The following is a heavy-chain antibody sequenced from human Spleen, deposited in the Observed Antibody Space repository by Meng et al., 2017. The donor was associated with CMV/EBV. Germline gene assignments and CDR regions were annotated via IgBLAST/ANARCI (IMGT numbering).Heavy chain of an antibody. CDR1: GGSFSGYY. CDR2: INHSGST. V-gene: IGHV4-34*01. Sequence: QVQLQQWGAGLLKTSETLSRTCAVYGGSFSGYYWSWIRQPPGKGLEWIGEINHSGSTNYNPSLKSRVTISVDTSKNQFSLKLSSVTAADTAVYYCARGPYSNPFDYWGQGTLVTVSS. CDR3: ARGPYSNPFDY. J-gene: IGHJ4*02. D-gene: IGHD4-11*01.